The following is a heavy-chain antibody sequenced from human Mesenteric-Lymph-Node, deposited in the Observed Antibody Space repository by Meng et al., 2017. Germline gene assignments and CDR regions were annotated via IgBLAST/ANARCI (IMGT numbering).Heavy chain of an antibody. CDR2: TYYRSKYYN. CDR1: GDSVSSNSAA. V-gene: IGHV6-1*01. Sequence: QAQLQQSGPGLVKPPQTLSPTCAMSGDSVSSNSAAWNWIRQSPSRGLEWLGRTYYRSKYYNDYALSVKSRITINPDTSKNQFSLQLNSVTPEDTAIYYCARDWGDARGGFDFWGQGTLVTVSS. D-gene: IGHD3-10*02. CDR3: ARDWGDARGGFDF. J-gene: IGHJ4*02.